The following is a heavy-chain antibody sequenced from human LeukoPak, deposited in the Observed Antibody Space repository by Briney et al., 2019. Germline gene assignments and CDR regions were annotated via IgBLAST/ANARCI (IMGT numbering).Heavy chain of an antibody. CDR2: IYSNGNT. V-gene: IGHV4-59*01. CDR1: GFTFSSYW. D-gene: IGHD1-26*01. CDR3: ARGLVGLTPHAGVFQI. Sequence: LRLSCAASGFTFSSYWMSWIRQPPGKGLEWIAYIYSNGNTNSNPSLKSRVTIAVDTSQSQFSLKLSSVTAADTAVYYCARGLVGLTPHAGVFQIWGQGTKVTVSS. J-gene: IGHJ3*02.